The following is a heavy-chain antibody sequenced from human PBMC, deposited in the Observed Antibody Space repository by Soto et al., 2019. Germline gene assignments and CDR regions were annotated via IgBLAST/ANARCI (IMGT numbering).Heavy chain of an antibody. V-gene: IGHV5-10-1*01. CDR2: IDPSDSYT. Sequence: EVQLVQSGAEVKKPGASLRSSCKGSGYSFTSYWISWVRQMPGKGLEWMGRIDPSDSYTNYSPSFQGHVTISADTSISTAYLQWSSLKASDTAMYYCARLQAAAGDNDLTFDYWGQGTLVTVSS. D-gene: IGHD6-13*01. J-gene: IGHJ4*02. CDR1: GYSFTSYW. CDR3: ARLQAAAGDNDLTFDY.